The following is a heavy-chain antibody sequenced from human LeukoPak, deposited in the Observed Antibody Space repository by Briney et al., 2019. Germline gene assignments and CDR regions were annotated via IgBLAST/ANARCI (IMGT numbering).Heavy chain of an antibody. CDR1: GFTVSSNY. J-gene: IGHJ4*02. CDR2: IYSGGST. D-gene: IGHD3-22*01. Sequence: GSLRLPCAASGFTVSSNYMSWVRQAPGKGLEWVSIIYSGGSTYYADSVKGRFTISRDNSKNTLSLQMNSLRAEDTAVYYCAKADSSGYQMYYFDYWGQGTLVTVSS. V-gene: IGHV3-53*01. CDR3: AKADSSGYQMYYFDY.